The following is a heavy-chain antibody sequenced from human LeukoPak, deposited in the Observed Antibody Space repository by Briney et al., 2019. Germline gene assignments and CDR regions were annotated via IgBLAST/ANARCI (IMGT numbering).Heavy chain of an antibody. V-gene: IGHV3-NL1*01. Sequence: PGGSLRLSCAASGFTFSSYSMNWVRQAPGKGLEWVSGITDSGTGTYYADSVKGRFTISRDNSKNTLYLQMNSLRAEDTAVYYCAKAAGGYWGPIYYYFDYWGQGTLVTVSS. D-gene: IGHD3-16*01. CDR1: GFTFSSYS. J-gene: IGHJ4*02. CDR2: ITDSGTGT. CDR3: AKAAGGYWGPIYYYFDY.